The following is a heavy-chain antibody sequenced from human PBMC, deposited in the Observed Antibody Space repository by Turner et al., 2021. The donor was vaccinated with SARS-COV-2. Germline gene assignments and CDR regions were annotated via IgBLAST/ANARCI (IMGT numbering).Heavy chain of an antibody. CDR2: IWYDGSNK. CDR3: AKAGFGYSSGWGYFDY. CDR1: GFTFSRYG. D-gene: IGHD6-19*01. J-gene: IGHJ4*02. V-gene: IGHV3-33*06. Sequence: QVQLVESGGGVVQPGRSLRLSCAASGFTFSRYGMHWVRQAPGKGLEWVAVIWYDGSNKYYADSVKGRFTISRDNSKNTLYLQMNSLRAEDTVVYYCAKAGFGYSSGWGYFDYWGQGTLVTVSS.